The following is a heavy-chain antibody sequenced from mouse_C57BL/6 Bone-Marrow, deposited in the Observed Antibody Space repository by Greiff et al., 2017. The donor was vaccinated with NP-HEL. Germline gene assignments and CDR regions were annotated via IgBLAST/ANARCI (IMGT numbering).Heavy chain of an antibody. V-gene: IGHV1-55*01. D-gene: IGHD1-1*01. Sequence: QVQLQQPGAELVKPGASVKLSCKASGYTFPSYWITWVKQRPGHGLEWIGDIYPGSGSTNNNEKFKSKATLTVDTSSSTAYTPLSSLTSEDSACDYCARSGYYYGSSWFAYWGQGTLVTVSA. J-gene: IGHJ3*01. CDR3: ARSGYYYGSSWFAY. CDR2: IYPGSGST. CDR1: GYTFPSYW.